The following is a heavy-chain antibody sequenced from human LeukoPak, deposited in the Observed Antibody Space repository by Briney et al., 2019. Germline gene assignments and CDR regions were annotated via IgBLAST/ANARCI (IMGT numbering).Heavy chain of an antibody. V-gene: IGHV4-4*07. Sequence: PSETLSLTCTVSGGSINNYYWNWIRQPAGKGLEWIGRIFTSGSTNYNPSLKSRVTMSVDTSKNQFSLKLSSVTAADTAVYYCARGSNYVGFDYWGQGTLVTVSS. D-gene: IGHD4-11*01. CDR1: GGSINNYY. J-gene: IGHJ4*02. CDR2: IFTSGST. CDR3: ARGSNYVGFDY.